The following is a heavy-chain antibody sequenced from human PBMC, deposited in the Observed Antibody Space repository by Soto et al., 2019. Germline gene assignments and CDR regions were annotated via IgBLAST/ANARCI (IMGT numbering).Heavy chain of an antibody. J-gene: IGHJ5*02. CDR2: IYHSGST. CDR3: ARXSGRIAAAGTGVNWFDP. CDR1: SYSISSGYY. Sequence: PETLSLTCAVSSYSISSGYYWGWIRQPPGKGLEWIGSIYHSGSTYYNPSLKSRVTISVDTSKNQFSLKLSSVTAADTAVYYCARXSGRIAAAGTGVNWFDPWGQGTLVTVSS. V-gene: IGHV4-38-2*01. D-gene: IGHD6-13*01.